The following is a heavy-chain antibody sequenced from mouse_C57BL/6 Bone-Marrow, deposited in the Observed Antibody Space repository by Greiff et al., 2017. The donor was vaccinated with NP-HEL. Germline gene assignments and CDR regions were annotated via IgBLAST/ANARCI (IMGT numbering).Heavy chain of an antibody. V-gene: IGHV5-4*01. CDR3: ATPIYDGPFYFDY. CDR2: ISDGGSYT. D-gene: IGHD2-3*01. CDR1: GFTFSSYA. J-gene: IGHJ2*01. Sequence: EVQLVESGGGLVKPGGSLKLSCAASGFTFSSYALSWVRQTPEKRLEWVATISDGGSYTYYPDNVKGRFTISRDNAKNTLYLQMSSLKSEDTAMYYCATPIYDGPFYFDYWGQGTTLTVSS.